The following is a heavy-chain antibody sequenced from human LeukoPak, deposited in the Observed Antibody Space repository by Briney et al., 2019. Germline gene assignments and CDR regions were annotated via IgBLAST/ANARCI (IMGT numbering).Heavy chain of an antibody. J-gene: IGHJ4*01. D-gene: IGHD1-1*01. CDR3: ARHMGLGYTYFYPYFDY. CDR2: IYYSGST. CDR1: GGSISSYY. Sequence: SETLSLTCTVSGGSISSYYWSWIRQPPGKGLEWIGYIYYSGSTNYNPSLKSRVTISVDTSKNQFSLKLSSVTAADTAVYYCARHMGLGYTYFYPYFDYWGQGTLVTFSS. V-gene: IGHV4-59*08.